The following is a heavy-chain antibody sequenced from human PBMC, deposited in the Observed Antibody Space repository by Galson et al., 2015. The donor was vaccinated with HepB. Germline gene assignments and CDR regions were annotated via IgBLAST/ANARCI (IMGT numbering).Heavy chain of an antibody. CDR1: GFTFSDYY. CDR3: ARLRNGIVVVPAASDY. V-gene: IGHV3-11*06. D-gene: IGHD2-2*01. J-gene: IGHJ4*02. Sequence: SLRLSCAASGFTFSDYYMSWIRQAPGKGLEWVSYISSSSSYTNYADSVKGRFTISRDNAKNSLYLQMNSLRAEDTAVYHCARLRNGIVVVPAASDYWGQGTLVTVSS. CDR2: ISSSSSYT.